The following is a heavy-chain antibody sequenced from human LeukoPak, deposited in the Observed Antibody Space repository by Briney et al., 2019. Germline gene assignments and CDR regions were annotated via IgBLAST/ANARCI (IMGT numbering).Heavy chain of an antibody. Sequence: PGGSLRLSCVASGLNFDDSAMHWVRQAPGKGLEWVSLISADGVSTFSADSVKGRFSISRDNSKNSLYLQMNSLRSEDTAMYYCAKESGKFDYWGQGTLVAVSS. V-gene: IGHV3-43*02. J-gene: IGHJ4*02. CDR1: GLNFDDSA. CDR3: AKESGKFDY. CDR2: ISADGVST.